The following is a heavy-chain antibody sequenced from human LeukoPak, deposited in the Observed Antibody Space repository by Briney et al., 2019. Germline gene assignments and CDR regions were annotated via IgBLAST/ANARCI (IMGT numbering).Heavy chain of an antibody. CDR3: ARHVSTVALAAAAGGFDF. Sequence: PSETLSLTCTVSGDYITNRISYWGWIRRPPGKGLESIGSIYHSGSTYYNPPLMSRVTMSVDTSKNQFSLRLTSVTAADTAVYYCARHVSTVALAAAAGGFDFWGQGTLVTVSS. CDR2: IYHSGST. J-gene: IGHJ4*02. D-gene: IGHD6-13*01. CDR1: GDYITNRISY. V-gene: IGHV4-39*01.